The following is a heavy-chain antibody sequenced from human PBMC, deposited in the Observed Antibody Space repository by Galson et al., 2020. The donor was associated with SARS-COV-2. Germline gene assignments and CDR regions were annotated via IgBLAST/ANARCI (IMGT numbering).Heavy chain of an antibody. J-gene: IGHJ6*02. V-gene: IGHV3-30*03. CDR1: GFTFSTYT. CDR2: MSSDGTYK. CDR3: ARSHAAPGMAGVDV. D-gene: IGHD2-8*01. Sequence: GGSLRLSCAASGFTFSTYTMHWVRQAPGKGLEWVADMSSDGTYKDYADSVKGRFTVSRDNSRNPLFLHMNSLRPEDTAVYYCARSHAAPGMAGVDVWGQGTTVTDS.